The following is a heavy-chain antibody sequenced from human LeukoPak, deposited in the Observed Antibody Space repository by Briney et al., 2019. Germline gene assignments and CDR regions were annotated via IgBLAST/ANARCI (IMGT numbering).Heavy chain of an antibody. Sequence: SETLSLTCAVSGGSISSGGYSWSWIRQPPGTGLEWIGYIYHSGSTCYNPSLKSRVTISVDRSKNQFSLKLSSVTAADTAVYYCARESAVAGGEFDYWGQGTLVTVSS. CDR3: ARESAVAGGEFDY. J-gene: IGHJ4*02. D-gene: IGHD6-19*01. CDR1: GGSISSGGYS. CDR2: IYHSGST. V-gene: IGHV4-30-2*01.